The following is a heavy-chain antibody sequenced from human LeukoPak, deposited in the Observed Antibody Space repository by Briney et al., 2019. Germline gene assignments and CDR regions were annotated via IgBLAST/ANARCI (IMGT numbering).Heavy chain of an antibody. CDR2: INHSGST. V-gene: IGHV4-34*01. Sequence: SETLSLTCAVYGGSFSGYYWSWIRQPPGKGLEWIGEINHSGSTNYNPSLKSRVTISVDTSKNQFSLKLSSVTAADTAVYYCARLAGYCSSTSCLQYYYYYMDVWGKGTTVTVSS. CDR1: GGSFSGYY. J-gene: IGHJ6*03. CDR3: ARLAGYCSSTSCLQYYYYYMDV. D-gene: IGHD2-2*01.